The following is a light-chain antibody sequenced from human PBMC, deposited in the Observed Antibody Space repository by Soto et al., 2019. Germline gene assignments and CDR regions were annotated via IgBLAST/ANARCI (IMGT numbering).Light chain of an antibody. CDR2: DDN. Sequence: QSVLTQPPSVSAAPGQKVTISCSGSSSNIGGNSVSWYQQLPGTAPKLLIYDDNNRPSGIPDRFSGSKSGTSATLGITGFQTGDEAYYYCGSWDIRLSPYVFATGTKVTVL. V-gene: IGLV1-51*01. CDR3: GSWDIRLSPYV. J-gene: IGLJ1*01. CDR1: SSNIGGNS.